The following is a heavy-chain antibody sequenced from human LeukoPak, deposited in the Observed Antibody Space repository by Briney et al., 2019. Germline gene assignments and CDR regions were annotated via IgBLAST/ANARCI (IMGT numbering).Heavy chain of an antibody. J-gene: IGHJ4*02. Sequence: PGGSLRLSCAASGFAFSSYAMSWVRQAPGKGLEWVSAISGSGGSTYYADSVKGRFTISRDNSKNTLYLQMNSLRAEDTAVYYCAKDPGLLWFGEFQPYYFDYWGQGTLVTVSS. CDR3: AKDPGLLWFGEFQPYYFDY. D-gene: IGHD3-10*01. CDR2: ISGSGGST. CDR1: GFAFSSYA. V-gene: IGHV3-23*01.